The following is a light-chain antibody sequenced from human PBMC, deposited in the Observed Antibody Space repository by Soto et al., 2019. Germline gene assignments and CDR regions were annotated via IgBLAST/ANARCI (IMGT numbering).Light chain of an antibody. V-gene: IGKV3-15*01. CDR1: ESVSSD. CDR2: YAS. CDR3: QRYYMWPPV. Sequence: EIVMTQSPATLSVSTGAIATLFCRASESVSSDLAWYGQKPCQAPRLLIYYASIRATGIPARFSGSGSGTECTLTLNSLQSEDVAVYFCQRYYMWPPVFGQGTKLQI. J-gene: IGKJ2*01.